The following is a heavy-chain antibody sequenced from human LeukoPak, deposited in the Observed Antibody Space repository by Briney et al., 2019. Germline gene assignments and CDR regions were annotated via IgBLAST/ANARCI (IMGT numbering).Heavy chain of an antibody. D-gene: IGHD3-3*01. CDR1: GGSFSSYY. CDR2: IYTSGST. Sequence: SETLSLTCAVYGGSFSSYYWSWIRQPAGKGLEWIGRIYTSGSTNYNPSLKSRVTISVDTSKNQFSLKLSSVTAADTAVYYCARGGALYYDFWSGYFHFDYWGQGTLVTVSS. CDR3: ARGGALYYDFWSGYFHFDY. J-gene: IGHJ4*02. V-gene: IGHV4-59*10.